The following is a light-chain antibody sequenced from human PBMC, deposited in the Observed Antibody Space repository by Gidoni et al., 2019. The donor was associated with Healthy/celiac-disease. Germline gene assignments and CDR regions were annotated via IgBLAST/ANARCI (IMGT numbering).Light chain of an antibody. Sequence: QSALTQPASVSGSPGQSIPISCTGTSSDVGSYNLVSWYQQHPGKAPKLMIYEGSKRPPGVSNRFSGSKSGNTASLTISGLQAEDEADYYCCSYAGSSTFRVFGGGTKLTVL. CDR3: CSYAGSSTFRV. V-gene: IGLV2-23*03. J-gene: IGLJ3*02. CDR2: EGS. CDR1: SSDVGSYNL.